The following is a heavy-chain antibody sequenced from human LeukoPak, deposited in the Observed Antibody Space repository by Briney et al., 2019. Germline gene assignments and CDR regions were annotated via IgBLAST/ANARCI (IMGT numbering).Heavy chain of an antibody. CDR1: GGSISSGFY. CDR2: IYHSGST. J-gene: IGHJ4*02. CDR3: ARGVGLTQGGTFDY. Sequence: SETLSLTCTVSGGSISSGFYWGWIRQPPGKGLEWIGSIYHSGSTHYSSSLKSRVAISVDTSKNQLSLRMSSVTAADTAVYYCARGVGLTQGGTFDYWGQGTLVTVSS. D-gene: IGHD1-26*01. V-gene: IGHV4-38-2*02.